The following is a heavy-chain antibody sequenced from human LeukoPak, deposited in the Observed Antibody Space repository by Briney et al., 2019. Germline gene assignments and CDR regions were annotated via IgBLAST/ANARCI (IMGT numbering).Heavy chain of an antibody. D-gene: IGHD5-24*01. J-gene: IGHJ4*02. CDR2: INIDGSDI. V-gene: IGHV3-74*03. Sequence: GGSLRLACAASGFTFNTYWMHWVRQAPGKGLVWVSRINIDGSDITYADFVKGQFTISRDNARNTLYLQMDSLRADDTAVYYCARDSPWLPDPYWGQGTLVTVSS. CDR1: GFTFNTYW. CDR3: ARDSPWLPDPY.